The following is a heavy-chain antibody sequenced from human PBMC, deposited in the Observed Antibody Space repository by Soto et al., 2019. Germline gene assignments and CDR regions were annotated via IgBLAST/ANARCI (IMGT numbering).Heavy chain of an antibody. Sequence: EVQLVESGGGLVQPGGSLRLSCAASGFTFSSHWMHWVRQDPGQGLVWVSDINTDGSTTRYADSVKGRFSISRDNAKNTVYLQMNSLRAEDTAVYYCASDLIAGRNYWGQGTLVPVFS. D-gene: IGHD3-10*01. J-gene: IGHJ4*02. CDR3: ASDLIAGRNY. V-gene: IGHV3-74*01. CDR2: INTDGSTT. CDR1: GFTFSSHW.